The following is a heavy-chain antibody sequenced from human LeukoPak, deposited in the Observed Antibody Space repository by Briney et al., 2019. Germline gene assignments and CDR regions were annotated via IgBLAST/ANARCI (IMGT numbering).Heavy chain of an antibody. V-gene: IGHV1-46*01. D-gene: IGHD6-13*01. J-gene: IGHJ2*01. Sequence: ASVKVSCKASGYTFTSYYMHWVRQAPGQGLEWMGIINPSGGSTSYAQKFQGRVTMTEGTSTDTPYMELSSLRSEDTAVYYCAAAARRYWYFDLWGRGTLVTVSS. CDR2: INPSGGST. CDR3: AAAARRYWYFDL. CDR1: GYTFTSYY.